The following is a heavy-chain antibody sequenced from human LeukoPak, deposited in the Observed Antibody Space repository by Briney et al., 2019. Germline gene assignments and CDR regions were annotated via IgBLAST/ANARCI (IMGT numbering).Heavy chain of an antibody. J-gene: IGHJ4*02. V-gene: IGHV3-48*02. CDR3: ATETIGRHYDY. CDR2: ISSIGNTV. D-gene: IGHD1-14*01. CDR1: GFTFSGYS. Sequence: GGSLRLSCAASGFTFSGYSMSWVRQAPGKGLKWVSFISSIGNTVYYADSVKGRFTISRDNGKNSLYLQMDSLRDEDTAVYYCATETIGRHYDYWGQGTLLTVSS.